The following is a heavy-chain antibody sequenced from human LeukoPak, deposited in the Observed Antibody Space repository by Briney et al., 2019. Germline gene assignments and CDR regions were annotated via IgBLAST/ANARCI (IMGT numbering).Heavy chain of an antibody. J-gene: IGHJ4*02. CDR3: ARSPIAQARWGYYFDY. Sequence: AGGSLRLSCAASGFTFSSCWLSWVRQAPGKGLEWVANIKQDGSEKYYVDSVRGRFSISRDNAKNSLYLQMINLRGEDTAVYYCARSPIAQARWGYYFDYWGQGTLASVSS. V-gene: IGHV3-7*01. CDR1: GFTFSSCW. CDR2: IKQDGSEK. D-gene: IGHD2-21*01.